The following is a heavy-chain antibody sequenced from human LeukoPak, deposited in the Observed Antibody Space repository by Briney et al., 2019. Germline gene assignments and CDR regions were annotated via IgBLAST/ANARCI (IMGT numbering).Heavy chain of an antibody. Sequence: PSQTLSLTCTVSGGSISSGSYYWSWIRQPPGKGLEWIGYIYYSGSTNYNPSLKSRVTISVDTSKNQFSLKLSSVTAADTAVYYCARVVDFWSGYPFDYWGQGTLVTVSS. CDR1: GGSISSGSYY. J-gene: IGHJ4*02. V-gene: IGHV4-61*01. D-gene: IGHD3-3*01. CDR3: ARVVDFWSGYPFDY. CDR2: IYYSGST.